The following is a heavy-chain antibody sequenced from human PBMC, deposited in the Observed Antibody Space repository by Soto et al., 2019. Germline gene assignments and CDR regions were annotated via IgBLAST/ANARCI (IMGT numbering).Heavy chain of an antibody. D-gene: IGHD3-10*01. V-gene: IGHV3-15*01. J-gene: IGHJ4*02. Sequence: EVQLVESGGGLVKPGGSLRLSCAASGFTFRNAWMSWVRQAPGKGLAWVGDTKSKADDGTTDYAAPVKGRITIARVEAKNMRYVKMNSLKSEDPAVYYSAANEWFGKLLAPNFDYWGEGSLVTVAS. CDR3: AANEWFGKLLAPNFDY. CDR2: TKSKADDGTT. CDR1: GFTFRNAW.